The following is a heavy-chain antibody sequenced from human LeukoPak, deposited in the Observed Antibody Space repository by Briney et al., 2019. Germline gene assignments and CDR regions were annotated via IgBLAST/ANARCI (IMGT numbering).Heavy chain of an antibody. D-gene: IGHD3-9*01. CDR2: MRYDGSNR. CDR3: AKGVKVPLLRYFSYYMDV. J-gene: IGHJ6*03. V-gene: IGHV3-30*02. CDR1: GFTFSSYA. Sequence: GGSLRLSCAASGFTFSSYAMSWVRQAPGKGLEWVAFMRYDGSNRNYADSVKGRFTISRDNSKNTLYLQMNSLRAEDTAVYYCAKGVKVPLLRYFSYYMDVWGKGTTVTISS.